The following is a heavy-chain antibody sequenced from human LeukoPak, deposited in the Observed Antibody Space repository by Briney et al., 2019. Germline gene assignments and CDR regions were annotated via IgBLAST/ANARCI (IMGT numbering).Heavy chain of an antibody. J-gene: IGHJ4*02. D-gene: IGHD2-2*01. CDR1: GYSFTSYW. V-gene: IGHV5-51*01. CDR2: IYPGDSDT. Sequence: EESLKISCKGSGYSFTSYWIGWVRQMPGKGLEWIGIIYPGDSDTRYSPSFQGQVTISADKSISTTYLQWSSLKASDTAMYYCATPYPREYCSSTTCYFNYWGQGTLVTVSS. CDR3: ATPYPREYCSSTTCYFNY.